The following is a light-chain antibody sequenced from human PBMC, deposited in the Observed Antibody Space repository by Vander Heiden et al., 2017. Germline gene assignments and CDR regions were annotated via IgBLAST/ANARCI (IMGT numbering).Light chain of an antibody. V-gene: IGLV1-44*01. Sequence: QSVLTQPPSASGTPGQRLTISCSGSTSNIGSNNVNWYQQLPGAAPKLLIYTNNQRPSGVPDRFSGSKSGSSASLAISGLQADDESDFYCASWDDTVRAVVFDGGTKVTVL. CDR1: TSNIGSNN. CDR2: TNN. J-gene: IGLJ2*01. CDR3: ASWDDTVRAVV.